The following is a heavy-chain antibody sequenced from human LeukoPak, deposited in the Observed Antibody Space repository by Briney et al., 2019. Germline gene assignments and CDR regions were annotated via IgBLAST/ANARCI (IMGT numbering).Heavy chain of an antibody. J-gene: IGHJ4*02. CDR1: GFTVSSNY. Sequence: PGGSLRLSCAASGFTVSSNYMSWVRQAPGKGLEWVSVIYSGGSTHYADSVKGRFTISRDNSKNTLYLQMNSLRAEDTAVYYCARDRMGAFWSGYWDWGQGTLVTVSS. CDR3: ARDRMGAFWSGYWD. CDR2: IYSGGST. V-gene: IGHV3-53*01. D-gene: IGHD3-3*01.